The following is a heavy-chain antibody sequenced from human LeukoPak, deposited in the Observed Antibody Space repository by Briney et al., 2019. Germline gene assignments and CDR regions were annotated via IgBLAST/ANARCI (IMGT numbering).Heavy chain of an antibody. CDR3: ARSPINYYDSSGNFDY. V-gene: IGHV1-69*04. J-gene: IGHJ4*02. Sequence: SVKVSCKASGGTFSSYAIGWVRQAPGQGLEWMGRIIPILGIANYAQKFQGRVTITADKSTSTAYMELSSPRSEDTAVYYCARSPINYYDSSGNFDYWGQGTLVTVPS. CDR2: IIPILGIA. D-gene: IGHD3-22*01. CDR1: GGTFSSYA.